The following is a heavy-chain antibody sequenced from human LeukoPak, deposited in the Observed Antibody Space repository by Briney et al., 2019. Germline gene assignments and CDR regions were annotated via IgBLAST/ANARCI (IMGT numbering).Heavy chain of an antibody. CDR2: ISYSGST. Sequence: SETLSLTCTVSGGSISPYYWNWIRQPPGKGLEWIGYISYSGSTNYNPSLKSRVTMSVHTSKNQFSLNLNSMTAADTAVYYCARRGYYYYMDVWGKGTTVTVSS. V-gene: IGHV4-59*01. CDR1: GGSISPYY. J-gene: IGHJ6*03. D-gene: IGHD3-10*01. CDR3: ARRGYYYYMDV.